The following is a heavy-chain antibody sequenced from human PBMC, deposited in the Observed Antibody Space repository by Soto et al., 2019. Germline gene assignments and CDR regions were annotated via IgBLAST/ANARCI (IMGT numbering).Heavy chain of an antibody. D-gene: IGHD4-17*01. CDR3: ARDLYGGQLFDY. V-gene: IGHV4-31*03. CDR2: IYYSGST. Sequence: SETLSLTCTVSGGSISSGGYYWSWIRQHPGKGLEWIGYIYYSGSTYYNPSLKSRVTISVDTSKNQFSLKLNSVTAADTAVYYCARDLYGGQLFDYWGQGTLVTVSS. J-gene: IGHJ4*02. CDR1: GGSISSGGYY.